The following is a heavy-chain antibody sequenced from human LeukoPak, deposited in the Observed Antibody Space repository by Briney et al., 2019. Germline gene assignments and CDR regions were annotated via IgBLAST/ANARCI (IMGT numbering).Heavy chain of an antibody. CDR2: ISGSGGST. Sequence: PGGSLRLSCAASGFTFSSYAMSWVRQAPGKGLEWVSAISGSGGSTYYADSVKGRFTISRDNSKNTLYLQMNSLRAEDTAVYYCASLPSSGWYSGRGRYWGQGTLVTVSS. D-gene: IGHD6-19*01. J-gene: IGHJ4*02. CDR3: ASLPSSGWYSGRGRY. V-gene: IGHV3-23*01. CDR1: GFTFSSYA.